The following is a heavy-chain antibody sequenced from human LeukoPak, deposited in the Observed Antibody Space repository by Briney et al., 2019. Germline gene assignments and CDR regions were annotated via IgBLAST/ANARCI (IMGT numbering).Heavy chain of an antibody. CDR2: ISSNSSNRTYI. CDR1: GFTFSSYV. Sequence: GGSLRLSCAASGFTFSSYVMNWVRQAPGKGLEWVSSISSNSSNRTYIYYADSARGRFTISRDNTKNTLYLQINSLRAEDTAVYYCAKGDNTYYYYYMDVWGKGTTVTVSS. D-gene: IGHD3-16*01. CDR3: AKGDNTYYYYYMDV. J-gene: IGHJ6*03. V-gene: IGHV3-21*01.